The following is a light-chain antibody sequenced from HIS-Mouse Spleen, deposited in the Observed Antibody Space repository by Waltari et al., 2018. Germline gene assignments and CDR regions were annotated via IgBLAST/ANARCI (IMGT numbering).Light chain of an antibody. CDR3: CSYAGSSTWV. V-gene: IGLV2-23*01. Sequence: QSVLTQPPSASGTPGQRVTTSCSGGSRDVGINNLVSWYQQHPGKAPKLMIYEGSKRPSGVSHRFSGSKSGNTASLTISGLQAEDEADYYCCSYAGSSTWVFGGGTKLTVL. CDR1: SRDVGINNL. J-gene: IGLJ3*02. CDR2: EGS.